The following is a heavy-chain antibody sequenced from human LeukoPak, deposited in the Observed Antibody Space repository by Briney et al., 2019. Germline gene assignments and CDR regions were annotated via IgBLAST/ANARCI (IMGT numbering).Heavy chain of an antibody. CDR1: GDSVSRRDSF. CDR3: ARRRYFDGSGYLE. CDR2: IYYSGRT. Sequence: SETLSLICSVSGDSVSRRDSFGAGIRRPRGKGLWWIGTIYYSGRTYSSPSLRSRVTMSVDPSNNQFSLTLRSVTAADTALYYCARRRYFDGSGYLEWGQGTLLSVSS. V-gene: IGHV4-39*01. D-gene: IGHD3-22*01. J-gene: IGHJ1*01.